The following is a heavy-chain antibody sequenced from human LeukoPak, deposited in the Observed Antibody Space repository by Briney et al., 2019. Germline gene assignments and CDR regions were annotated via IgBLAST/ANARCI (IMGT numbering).Heavy chain of an antibody. CDR1: AFTLSSYS. Sequence: KPGGCLRLACAAYAFTLSSYSMNWVRQAPGKGLEWVSSISSSSSYIYYVDSVKVRFTISRDNAKNSLYLQINSLRAEDTAVYYCAREGIVATIVFDYWGQGTLVTVSS. CDR3: AREGIVATIVFDY. D-gene: IGHD5-12*01. J-gene: IGHJ4*02. V-gene: IGHV3-21*01. CDR2: ISSSSSYI.